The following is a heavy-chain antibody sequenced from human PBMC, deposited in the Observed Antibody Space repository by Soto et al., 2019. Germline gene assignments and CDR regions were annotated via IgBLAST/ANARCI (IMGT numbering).Heavy chain of an antibody. V-gene: IGHV4-34*01. CDR1: GGSFSGYY. Sequence: PSETLSLTCAVYGGSFSGYYWSWIRQPPGKGLEWIGEINHSGSTNYNPSLKSRVTISVDTSKNQFSLKLSSVTAADTAVYYCARDMGYCTNGVCYWAMDVWGQGTTVT. J-gene: IGHJ6*02. CDR2: INHSGST. D-gene: IGHD2-8*01. CDR3: ARDMGYCTNGVCYWAMDV.